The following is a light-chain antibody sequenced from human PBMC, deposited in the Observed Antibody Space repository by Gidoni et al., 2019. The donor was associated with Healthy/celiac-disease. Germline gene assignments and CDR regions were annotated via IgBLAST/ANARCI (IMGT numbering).Light chain of an antibody. V-gene: IGKV3-20*01. CDR3: QQYGSSRGT. CDR1: QSVSSSY. J-gene: IGKJ3*01. CDR2: GAS. Sequence: EIVLTQSPGTLSLSQGERATLSCRASQSVSSSYLAWYQQKPGQAPRLLIYGASSRATGIPDRFSGSGSGTDFTLTISRLEPEDFAVYYCQQYGSSRGTFGPGTKVAIK.